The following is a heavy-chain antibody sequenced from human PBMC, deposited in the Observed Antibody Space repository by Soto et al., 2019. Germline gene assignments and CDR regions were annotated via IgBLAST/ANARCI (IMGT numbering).Heavy chain of an antibody. CDR1: GGSFSGYY. D-gene: IGHD3-3*01. CDR3: AIDAHYTIFGVVIRGHWIDP. V-gene: IGHV4-34*01. J-gene: IGHJ5*02. Sequence: SETLSLTCAVYGGSFSGYYWSWIRQPPGKGLEWIGEINHSGSTNYNPSLKSRVTISVDTSKNQFSLKLSSVTAADTAVYYCAIDAHYTIFGVVIRGHWIDPWGQGTLVTVST. CDR2: INHSGST.